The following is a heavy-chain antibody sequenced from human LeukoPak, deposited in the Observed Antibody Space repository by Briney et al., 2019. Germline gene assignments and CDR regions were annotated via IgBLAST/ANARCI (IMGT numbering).Heavy chain of an antibody. CDR3: ATLGSRLIYFDWPPADY. J-gene: IGHJ4*02. V-gene: IGHV1-18*01. D-gene: IGHD3-9*01. CDR2: ISAYNGNT. CDR1: GYTFTSYG. Sequence: GASVKVSCKASGYTFTSYGISWVRQAPGQGLEWMGWISAYNGNTNYAQKLQGRVTMTTDTSTSTAYMELRSLRSDDTAVYYCATLGSRLIYFDWPPADYWGQGTLVTVSS.